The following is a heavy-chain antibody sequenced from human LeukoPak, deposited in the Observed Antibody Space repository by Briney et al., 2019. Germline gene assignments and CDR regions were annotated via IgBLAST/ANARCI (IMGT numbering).Heavy chain of an antibody. V-gene: IGHV3-23*01. D-gene: IGHD6-19*01. CDR1: GYTFSTYA. J-gene: IGHJ4*02. CDR3: AARPPIAVAGPFDH. Sequence: GGPLSLPCAAAGYTFSTYAMGGLRRAPGQGREWVSTISGDGGSTYHADSVQGRFTISRDSSKDTLYLQMNSLRAEDTALYYCAARPPIAVAGPFDHWGGGVLVTVSS. CDR2: ISGDGGST.